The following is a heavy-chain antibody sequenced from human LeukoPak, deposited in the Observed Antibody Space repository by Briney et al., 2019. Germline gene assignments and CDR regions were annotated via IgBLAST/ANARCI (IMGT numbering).Heavy chain of an antibody. CDR2: ISSSSSTI. J-gene: IGHJ3*02. Sequence: GGSLRLSCAASGFTFSNFGMSWVRQAPGKGLEWVSYISSSSSTIYYADSVKGRFTISRDNAKNSLYLQMNSLRAEDTAVYYCASLVASYYDFWSGYDAFDIWGQGTMVTVSS. CDR3: ASLVASYYDFWSGYDAFDI. V-gene: IGHV3-48*01. D-gene: IGHD3-3*01. CDR1: GFTFSNFG.